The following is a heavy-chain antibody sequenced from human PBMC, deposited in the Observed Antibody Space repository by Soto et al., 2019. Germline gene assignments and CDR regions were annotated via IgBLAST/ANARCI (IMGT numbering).Heavy chain of an antibody. J-gene: IGHJ5*02. CDR3: ARTASRGYSYLSFYP. CDR1: GGSIGRYY. V-gene: IGHV4-59*01. CDR2: IYYSGST. Sequence: PSETLSLTCTVSGGSIGRYYWSWIRQPPGKGLEWIGYIYYSGSTNYNPSLKSRVTISVDTSKNQFSLKLSSVTAADTAVYYCARTASRGYSYLSFYPWGQGTLVTVSS. D-gene: IGHD5-18*01.